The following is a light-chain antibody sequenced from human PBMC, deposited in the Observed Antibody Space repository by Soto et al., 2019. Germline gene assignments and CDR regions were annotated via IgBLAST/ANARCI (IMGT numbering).Light chain of an antibody. V-gene: IGLV2-14*03. CDR2: EVS. CDR1: SSDVGDYNF. CDR3: SSHTSSSIWV. J-gene: IGLJ3*02. Sequence: QAASVSGSPGQSITISCTGTSSDVGDYNFVSWYQQLPGKAPKLMIYEVSHRPSGVSNRFSGSKSGNTASLTISGLLAEDEAHYYCSSHTSSSIWVFGGGTKVTVL.